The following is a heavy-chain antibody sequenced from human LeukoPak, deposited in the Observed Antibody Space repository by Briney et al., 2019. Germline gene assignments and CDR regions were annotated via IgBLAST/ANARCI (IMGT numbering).Heavy chain of an antibody. CDR3: ARDASSGYSPDDY. Sequence: GGALRLSCAASGFTFSSNWMHWVRQAPGKGLVWVSRINSDGSSTSYADSVKGRFTISRDNAKNTLYLQMNSLRAEDTAVYYCARDASSGYSPDDYWGQGTLVTVYS. CDR1: GFTFSSNW. D-gene: IGHD3-22*01. J-gene: IGHJ4*02. CDR2: INSDGSST. V-gene: IGHV3-74*01.